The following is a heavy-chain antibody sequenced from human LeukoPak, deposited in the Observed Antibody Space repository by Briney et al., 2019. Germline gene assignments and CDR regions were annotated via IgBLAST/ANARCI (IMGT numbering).Heavy chain of an antibody. CDR3: ARDGIGELLHDFDY. Sequence: GGSLRLSCSASGFTFSDHYMSWIRQAPGKGLEWLSYISSSGSIIYYADSVKGRFTISRDNAKNSLYLQMNSLRAEDTAVYSCARDGIGELLHDFDYWGQGTLVTVSS. CDR1: GFTFSDHY. J-gene: IGHJ4*02. V-gene: IGHV3-11*01. D-gene: IGHD3-10*01. CDR2: ISSSGSII.